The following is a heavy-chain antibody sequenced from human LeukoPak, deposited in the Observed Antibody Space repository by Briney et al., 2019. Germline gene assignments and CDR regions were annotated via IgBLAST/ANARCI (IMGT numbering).Heavy chain of an antibody. Sequence: PGGSLRLSCAASGFTFSSYWISWVRQAPGKGLEWVANIKQDGSEKYYVDSVKGRFTISRDNAKNSLYLQMNSLRAEDTAVYFCAKAVSGLYYFDFWGQGTLVTVSS. J-gene: IGHJ4*02. CDR1: GFTFSSYW. CDR3: AKAVSGLYYFDF. CDR2: IKQDGSEK. V-gene: IGHV3-7*03. D-gene: IGHD6-19*01.